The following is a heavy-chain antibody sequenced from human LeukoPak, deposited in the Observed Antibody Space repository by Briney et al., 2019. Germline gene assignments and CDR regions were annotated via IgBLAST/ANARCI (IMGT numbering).Heavy chain of an antibody. CDR2: ISGSGGST. CDR1: GGSISSGGYY. J-gene: IGHJ4*02. CDR3: AKGNEYSSFRHLGLVDY. D-gene: IGHD6-6*01. V-gene: IGHV3-23*01. Sequence: ETLSLTCTVSGGSISSGGYYWSWVRQAPGKGLEWVSAISGSGGSTYYADSVKGRFTISRDNSKNTLYLQMNSLRAEDTAVYYCAKGNEYSSFRHLGLVDYWGQGTLVTVSS.